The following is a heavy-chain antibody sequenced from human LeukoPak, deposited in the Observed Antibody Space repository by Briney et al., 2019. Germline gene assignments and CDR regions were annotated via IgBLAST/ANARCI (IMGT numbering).Heavy chain of an antibody. V-gene: IGHV5-51*01. J-gene: IGHJ4*02. CDR3: ARNHKAYSGTYCGLVDY. CDR2: IYPGDSDT. CDR1: GYGFTSYW. D-gene: IGHD1-26*01. Sequence: GESLKISCKGSGYGFTSYWIGWVRQMPGKGLEWMGIIYPGDSDTRYSPSFQGQVTISADKSISTAYLQWSSLKASDTAMYYCARNHKAYSGTYCGLVDYWGQGTLVTVSS.